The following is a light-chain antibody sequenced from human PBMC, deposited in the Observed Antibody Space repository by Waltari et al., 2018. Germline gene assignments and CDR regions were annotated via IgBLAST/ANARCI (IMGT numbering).Light chain of an antibody. Sequence: EIVLTQSPGTLSLSPGERATLSCRASQSVSRTLAWYQQKPGQAPRLLIYDASNRATGIPDRFSGSGSETDFSLTISGLEPEDFAVYYCQKYGTLPATFGQGTKVEVK. CDR1: QSVSRT. CDR3: QKYGTLPAT. V-gene: IGKV3-20*01. CDR2: DAS. J-gene: IGKJ1*01.